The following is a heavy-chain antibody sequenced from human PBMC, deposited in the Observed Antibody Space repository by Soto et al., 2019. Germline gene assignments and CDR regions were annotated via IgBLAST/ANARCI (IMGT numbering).Heavy chain of an antibody. V-gene: IGHV4-31*03. Sequence: PSEALSLSCTFFGGSISRGGYYLGWIRHQPGKGLEWIGYNYYLGSTYYNPSLKSRVTISVDTSKNQFSLKLSSVTAADTAVYYCARGYDSSGYYLDDAFDIWGQGTMVTVSS. CDR2: NYYLGST. D-gene: IGHD3-22*01. CDR3: ARGYDSSGYYLDDAFDI. J-gene: IGHJ3*02. CDR1: GGSISRGGYY.